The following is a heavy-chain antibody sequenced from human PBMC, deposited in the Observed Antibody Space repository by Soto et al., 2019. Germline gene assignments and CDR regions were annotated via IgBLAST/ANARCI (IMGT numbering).Heavy chain of an antibody. Sequence: PGGSLRLSCAASGFTFSGYAMSWVRQAPGKGLEWVSVIHGGGNSAYYADSVKGRFTISRDNSKNTLYLQMSSLRGEDTAVYYCAKESYYYDSSGYYYLPFDYWGQGTLVTVSS. CDR3: AKESYYYDSSGYYYLPFDY. V-gene: IGHV3-23*01. CDR2: IHGGGNSA. J-gene: IGHJ4*02. D-gene: IGHD3-22*01. CDR1: GFTFSGYA.